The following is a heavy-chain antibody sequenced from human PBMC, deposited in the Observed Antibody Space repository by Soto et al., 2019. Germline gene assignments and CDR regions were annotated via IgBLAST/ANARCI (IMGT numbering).Heavy chain of an antibody. CDR2: ISVDGSAT. CDR3: AREDESSGHAGTFRH. CDR1: GFTFNTYV. Sequence: QVQLVESGGGVVQPGRSLRLSCTASGFTFNTYVMHWVRQAPGEGLEWVAGISVDGSATHYADSVKGRFTVSRNNAKNTLYLQMDSLTVEGTTIYYCAREDESSGHAGTFRHCGQGTLVTVSS. V-gene: IGHV3-30*05. J-gene: IGHJ1*01. D-gene: IGHD3-22*01.